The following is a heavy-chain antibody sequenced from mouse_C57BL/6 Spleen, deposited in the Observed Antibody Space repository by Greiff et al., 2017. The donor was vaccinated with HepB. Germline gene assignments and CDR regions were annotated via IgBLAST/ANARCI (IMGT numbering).Heavy chain of an antibody. V-gene: IGHV8-12*01. CDR1: GFSLSTSGMG. D-gene: IGHD3-2*02. Sequence: QVTLKECGPGILQSSQTLSLTCSFSGFSLSTSGMGVSWIRQPSGKGLEWLAHIYWDDDKRYNPSLKSRLTISKDTSRNQVFLKITSVDTADTATYYCARREAQGYFDYWGQGTTLTVSS. J-gene: IGHJ2*01. CDR2: IYWDDDK. CDR3: ARREAQGYFDY.